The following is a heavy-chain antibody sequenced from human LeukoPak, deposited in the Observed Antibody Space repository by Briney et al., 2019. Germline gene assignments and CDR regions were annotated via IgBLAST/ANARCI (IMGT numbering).Heavy chain of an antibody. D-gene: IGHD3-22*01. CDR1: GYPFIGYY. CDR3: ARGRGRTYYYDSSGYYFSY. J-gene: IGHJ4*02. V-gene: IGHV1-2*02. Sequence: ASVKVSCKASGYPFIGYYLHWVRQAPGQGPEWMGWINPKSGVTEYTPKLQGRVTMTRDTSISTAYMELSRLRSDDTAVYYCARGRGRTYYYDSSGYYFSYWGQGTLVTVSS. CDR2: INPKSGVT.